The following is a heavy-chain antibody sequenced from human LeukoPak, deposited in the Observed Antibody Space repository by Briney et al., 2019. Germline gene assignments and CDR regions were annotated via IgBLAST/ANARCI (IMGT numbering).Heavy chain of an antibody. Sequence: SETLSLTCTVSGGSISSYYWSWIRQPPGKGLEWIGYIYYSGSTNYNPSLKSRVTISVDTSKNQFSLKLSSVTAADTAVYYCARGGSSSGWYRYWGQGTLVTVSS. CDR1: GGSISSYY. CDR3: ARGGSSSGWYRY. V-gene: IGHV4-59*12. D-gene: IGHD6-19*01. J-gene: IGHJ4*02. CDR2: IYYSGST.